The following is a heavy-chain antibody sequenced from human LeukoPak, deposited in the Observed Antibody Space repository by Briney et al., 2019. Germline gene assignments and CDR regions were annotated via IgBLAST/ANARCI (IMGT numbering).Heavy chain of an antibody. Sequence: PSETLSLTCTVYGGYIRSYFWSWLRQPPGKGLEWIGYIWDTEITDYNPSLKSRVTISLDTSKNHFSLKLRSVTAADTALYFCARGLVLATDDAFDIWGQGTLVTVSS. CDR2: IWDTEIT. D-gene: IGHD5-12*01. V-gene: IGHV4-59*01. J-gene: IGHJ3*02. CDR3: ARGLVLATDDAFDI. CDR1: GGYIRSYF.